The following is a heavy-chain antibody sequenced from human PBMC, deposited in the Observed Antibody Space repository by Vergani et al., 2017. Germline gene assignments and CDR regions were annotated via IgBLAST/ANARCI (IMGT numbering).Heavy chain of an antibody. J-gene: IGHJ4*02. CDR3: AREYFSGNSALDY. CDR2: ISGSGGST. V-gene: IGHV3-23*01. CDR1: GFTFSSYA. D-gene: IGHD3-9*01. Sequence: EVRLLESGGGLVQPGGSLRLSCAASGFTFSSYAMSWVRQAPGKGLEWVSVISGSGGSTYYADSVKGRFTISRDNSKSTVYLQMNSLRAGDTAVYYCAREYFSGNSALDYWGQGTLVTVSS.